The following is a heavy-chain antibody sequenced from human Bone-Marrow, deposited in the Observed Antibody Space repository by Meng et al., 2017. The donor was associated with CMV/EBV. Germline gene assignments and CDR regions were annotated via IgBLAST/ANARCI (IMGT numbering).Heavy chain of an antibody. CDR2: IGSSGGYT. V-gene: IGHV3-21*01. CDR3: ARGAYGSSVGS. J-gene: IGHJ4*02. CDR1: GFTFNSYS. Sequence: GESLKISCVVSGFTFNSYSMNWVRQAPGKGLEWVSTIGSSGGYTYYADSVKDRFTISRDDATNSVFLQMNSLRVEDTAVYYCARGAYGSSVGSWGQGTLVTVSS. D-gene: IGHD6-6*01.